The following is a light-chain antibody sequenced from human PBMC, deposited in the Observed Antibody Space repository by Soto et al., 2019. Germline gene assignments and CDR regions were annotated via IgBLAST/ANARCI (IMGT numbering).Light chain of an antibody. CDR3: QQYNSYSPYT. J-gene: IGKJ2*01. Sequence: IQMTQSPSTLSASVGDRVTITCRASQSISSWLAWYQQKPGKAPKLLIYKTSSLESGVPSRISGSGSGTEFTLTISSLQPDDFATYYCQQYNSYSPYTFGQGTKLEIK. V-gene: IGKV1-5*03. CDR1: QSISSW. CDR2: KTS.